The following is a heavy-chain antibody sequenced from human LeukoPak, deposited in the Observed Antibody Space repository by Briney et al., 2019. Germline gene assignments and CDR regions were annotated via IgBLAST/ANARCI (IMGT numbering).Heavy chain of an antibody. Sequence: PSETLSLTCAVYGGSFSGYYWSWIRQPPGKGLEWIGSIYYSGSTYYNPSLKSRVTISVDTSKNQFSLKLSSVTAADTAVYYCARPVSSGDYDSSGYYFDYWGQGTLVTVSS. CDR2: IYYSGST. CDR1: GGSFSGYY. CDR3: ARPVSSGDYDSSGYYFDY. J-gene: IGHJ4*02. V-gene: IGHV4-34*01. D-gene: IGHD3-22*01.